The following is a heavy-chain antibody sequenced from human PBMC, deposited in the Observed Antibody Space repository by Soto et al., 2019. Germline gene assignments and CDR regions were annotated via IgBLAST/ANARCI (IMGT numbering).Heavy chain of an antibody. Sequence: GESLKISCKGSGYSFTDYWIGWVRQMPGKGLEWIGIIYPGDSDARYSPSFQGQVSISTDTSVSTAYLQWGSLKASDTAMYYCERQTTGWFRMAVWGQGTTVTVSS. CDR3: ERQTTGWFRMAV. D-gene: IGHD3-10*01. V-gene: IGHV5-51*01. CDR1: GYSFTDYW. J-gene: IGHJ6*02. CDR2: IYPGDSDA.